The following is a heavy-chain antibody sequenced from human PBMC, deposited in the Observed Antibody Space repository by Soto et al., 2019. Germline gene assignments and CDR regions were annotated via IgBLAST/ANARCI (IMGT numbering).Heavy chain of an antibody. D-gene: IGHD5-12*01. Sequence: QMHLQESGPGLVKPSETLSLTCTVSGASISSSCWSWIRQSPERGLEWIAYVYHTGATNYNPSLKSRVTISLDTSKGQFSLNLTSLTTADTAVYFCARGGNRYSNVASGVGGFDYWGQGSLVTVSS. CDR2: VYHTGAT. CDR1: GASISSSC. J-gene: IGHJ4*02. V-gene: IGHV4-59*01. CDR3: ARGGNRYSNVASGVGGFDY.